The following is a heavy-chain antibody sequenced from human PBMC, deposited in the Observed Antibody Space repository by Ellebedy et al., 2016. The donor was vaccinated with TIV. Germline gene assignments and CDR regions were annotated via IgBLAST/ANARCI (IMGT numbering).Heavy chain of an antibody. CDR3: ARALIEDGMDV. J-gene: IGHJ6*02. CDR2: IKQDGSEN. Sequence: GESLKISCAASGFTFSGYWMSWVRQAPGKGLEWVAYIKQDGSENYYVDSVKGRFTISRDNAKNSLYLQMNSLRADDTAVDYCARALIEDGMDVWGQGTTVTVSS. CDR1: GFTFSGYW. V-gene: IGHV3-7*03. D-gene: IGHD2-15*01.